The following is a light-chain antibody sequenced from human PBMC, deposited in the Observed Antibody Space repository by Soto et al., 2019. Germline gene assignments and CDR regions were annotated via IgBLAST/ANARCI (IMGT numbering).Light chain of an antibody. CDR2: GNT. CDR1: SSNIGANYD. Sequence: QPVLTQPPSVSGAPGQRVTISCTGSSSNIGANYDVHWYQQVPGTAPKLLIYGNTNRPSGVPDRFSGSTSGTSASLAITGLQAEDEADYYCQSYDNTLSGFWIFGGGTKVTVL. CDR3: QSYDNTLSGFWI. V-gene: IGLV1-40*01. J-gene: IGLJ3*02.